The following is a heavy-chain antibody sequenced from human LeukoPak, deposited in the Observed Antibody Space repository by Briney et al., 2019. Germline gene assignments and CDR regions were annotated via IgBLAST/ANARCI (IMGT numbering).Heavy chain of an antibody. V-gene: IGHV3-23*01. CDR2: ISASGVMT. J-gene: IGHJ4*02. CDR1: GFIFTNYA. CDR3: AKDRSIGTYYTFDH. Sequence: GGSLRLSCAASGFIFTNYAMTWVRQAPGKGLEWVSSISASGVMTYYADSVKGRFTVSRDNSKNSLYLQMSSLTAADTAVYYCAKDRSIGTYYTFDHWGQGTLVTVSS. D-gene: IGHD1-26*01.